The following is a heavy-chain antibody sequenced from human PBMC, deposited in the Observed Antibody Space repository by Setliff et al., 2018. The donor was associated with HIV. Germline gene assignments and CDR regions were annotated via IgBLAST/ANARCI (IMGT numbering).Heavy chain of an antibody. CDR3: ARLGAEDFSDYDWVDY. J-gene: IGHJ4*02. CDR2: INHSGDT. CDR1: SGSISTYY. Sequence: SETLSLTCTVSSGSISTYYWTWIRQPPGKGLEWIGEINHSGDTNYNPSLKSRVTISVDTSKNQFSLNLNSVTAADTAVYYCARLGAEDFSDYDWVDYWGQGTLVTVSS. V-gene: IGHV4-59*12. D-gene: IGHD5-12*01.